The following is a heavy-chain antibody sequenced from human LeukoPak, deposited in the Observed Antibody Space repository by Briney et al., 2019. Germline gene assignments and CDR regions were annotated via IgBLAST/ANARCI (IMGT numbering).Heavy chain of an antibody. CDR3: ARGPLRFMTNWFDP. V-gene: IGHV1-69*13. D-gene: IGHD3-3*01. Sequence: SVKVSCKASGGTFTSYAISWVRQAPGQGLEWMGGIIPIFGTANYAQKFQGRVTITADESTSTAYMELSSLKSEDTAVYYCARGPLRFMTNWFDPWGQGTLVTVSS. CDR1: GGTFTSYA. CDR2: IIPIFGTA. J-gene: IGHJ5*02.